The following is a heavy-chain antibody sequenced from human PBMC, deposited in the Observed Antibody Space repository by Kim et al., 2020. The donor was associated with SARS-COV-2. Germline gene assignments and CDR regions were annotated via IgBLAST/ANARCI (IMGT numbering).Heavy chain of an antibody. V-gene: IGHV3-53*01. CDR1: GFTFSSYY. CDR2: INHGGSA. D-gene: IGHD4-17*01. Sequence: GGSLRPSCAASGFTFSSYYMSWVRQAPGKGLEWVSDINHGGSAYYSDAAVKRLSTTSHNSTKTLLHLQNNILAAEATAEYYSTRDDYLSVSSRYCYFYY. J-gene: IGHJ6*03. CDR3: TRDDYLSVSSRYCYFYY.